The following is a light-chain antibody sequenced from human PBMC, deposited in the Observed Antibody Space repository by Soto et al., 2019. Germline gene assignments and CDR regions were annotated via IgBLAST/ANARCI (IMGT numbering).Light chain of an antibody. CDR3: AAWDDSLNGVV. CDR1: SSNIGNNA. Sequence: QSVLTQPPSVSEAPRQRVTISCSGSSSNIGNNAVNWHQQLPGKAPKLLIFYDDLLPSGVSDRFSGSKSGTSASLAISGLQSEDEDDYYCAAWDDSLNGVVFGGGTQLTVL. J-gene: IGLJ2*01. V-gene: IGLV1-36*01. CDR2: YDD.